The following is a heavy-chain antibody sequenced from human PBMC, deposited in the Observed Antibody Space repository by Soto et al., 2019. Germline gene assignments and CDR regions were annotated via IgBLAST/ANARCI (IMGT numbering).Heavy chain of an antibody. Sequence: ASVKVSCKASGYTFTSYGISWVRQAPGQGLEWMGWISAYNGNTNYAQKLQGRVTMTTDTSTSTAYMELRSLRSDDTAVYYCARENAVVTPMGNWFDPWGQGTLVTVSS. CDR1: GYTFTSYG. CDR2: ISAYNGNT. V-gene: IGHV1-18*01. D-gene: IGHD2-21*02. CDR3: ARENAVVTPMGNWFDP. J-gene: IGHJ5*02.